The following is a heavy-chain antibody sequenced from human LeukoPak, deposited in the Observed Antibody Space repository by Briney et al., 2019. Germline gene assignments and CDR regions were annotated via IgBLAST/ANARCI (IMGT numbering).Heavy chain of an antibody. Sequence: GGSLRLSCAASGFTFSSYPMHWVRQAPGKGLEWVAVISHDGSNKYYADSVKGRFTISRDNSKNTLYLQMNSLRAEDTAVYYCARGLAAAGWFDPWGQGTLVTVSS. V-gene: IGHV3-30*14. D-gene: IGHD6-13*01. CDR1: GFTFSSYP. CDR2: ISHDGSNK. CDR3: ARGLAAAGWFDP. J-gene: IGHJ5*02.